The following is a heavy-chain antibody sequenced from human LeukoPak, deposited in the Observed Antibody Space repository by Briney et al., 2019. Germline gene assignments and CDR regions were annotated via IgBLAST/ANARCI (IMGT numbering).Heavy chain of an antibody. Sequence: GGSLRLSCAASGFSFSDFTMNWVRQAPGKGLEWVSSISTSTNYIFYADSVKGRFTISRDNSKNTLYLQMNSLRTEDTAVYYCAKDGPQYCSSTNCLGNYWGQGTLVTVSS. D-gene: IGHD2-2*01. CDR2: ISTSTNYI. V-gene: IGHV3-21*01. CDR3: AKDGPQYCSSTNCLGNY. CDR1: GFSFSDFT. J-gene: IGHJ4*02.